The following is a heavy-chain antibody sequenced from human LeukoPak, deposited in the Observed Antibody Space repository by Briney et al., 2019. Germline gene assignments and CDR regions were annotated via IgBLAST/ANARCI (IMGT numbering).Heavy chain of an antibody. CDR1: GFTVSSNY. D-gene: IGHD3-10*01. J-gene: IGHJ6*02. CDR2: IYSGGST. Sequence: GGSLRLSCAASGFTVSSNYMSWVRQAPGKGLEWVSVIYSGGSTYYADSVKGRFTVSRDNSKNTLYLQMNSLRAEDTAVYYCASDSSMVRGVFYYGMDVWGQGTTVTVSS. V-gene: IGHV3-53*01. CDR3: ASDSSMVRGVFYYGMDV.